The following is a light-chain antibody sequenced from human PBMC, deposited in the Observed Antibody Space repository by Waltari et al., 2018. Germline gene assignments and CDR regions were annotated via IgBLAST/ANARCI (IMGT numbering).Light chain of an antibody. J-gene: IGLJ3*02. CDR1: LLSTKY. CDR3: YSATDNNLRV. V-gene: IGLV3-27*01. Sequence: SYELTQPSSVSVSPGQTARITCSGDLLSTKYARWFKQRPGPAPVLVIYKDSERPPGIPERFSGSSSGTTVILTISGAQVEDEADYYCYSATDNNLRVFGGGTKLTVL. CDR2: KDS.